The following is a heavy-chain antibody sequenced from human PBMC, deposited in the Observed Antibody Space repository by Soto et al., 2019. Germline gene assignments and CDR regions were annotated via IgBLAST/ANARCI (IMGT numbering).Heavy chain of an antibody. D-gene: IGHD2-15*01. CDR1: GGTFSSYN. V-gene: IGHV1-69*02. CDR3: ARSLGYCSGGSCSYSDY. Sequence: SVRVSCKVSGGTFSSYNISWVRQAPGQGLEWMGRIIPILGIANYAQKFQGRVTITADKSTSTAYMELSSLRSEDTAVYYCARSLGYCSGGSCSYSDYWGQGTLVTVSS. CDR2: IIPILGIA. J-gene: IGHJ4*02.